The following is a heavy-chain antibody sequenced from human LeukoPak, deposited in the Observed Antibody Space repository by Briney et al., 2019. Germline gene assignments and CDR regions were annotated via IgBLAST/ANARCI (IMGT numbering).Heavy chain of an antibody. Sequence: SETLSLTRAVYGGSFSGYYWSWIRQPPGKGLEWIGEINHSGSTNYNPSLKSRVTISVDTSKNRFSLKLSSVTAADTAVYYCARDGVPRGMDVWGKGTTVTVSS. CDR2: INHSGST. J-gene: IGHJ6*04. D-gene: IGHD5-24*01. CDR1: GGSFSGYY. V-gene: IGHV4-34*01. CDR3: ARDGVPRGMDV.